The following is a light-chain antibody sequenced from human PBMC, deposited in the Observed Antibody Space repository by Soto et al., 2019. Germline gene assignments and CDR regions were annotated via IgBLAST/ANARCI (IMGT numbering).Light chain of an antibody. CDR2: GAS. V-gene: IGKV3-20*01. CDR1: QSISSSY. J-gene: IGKJ1*01. Sequence: EIVLTQSPGTLSLSPGERVTLSCRASQSISSSYLAWYQQKPGQAPRLLFYGASSRATGIPDRFSGSGCGTDFILTISRLEPDDFAVYYCQQYGRSPWTFGQGTKVDIK. CDR3: QQYGRSPWT.